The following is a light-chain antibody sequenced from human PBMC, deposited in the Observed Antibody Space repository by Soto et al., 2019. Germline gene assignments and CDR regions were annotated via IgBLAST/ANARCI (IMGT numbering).Light chain of an antibody. CDR1: QSVSSY. CDR3: QQHSNWPLT. CDR2: DAS. J-gene: IGKJ4*01. V-gene: IGKV3-11*01. Sequence: EIVLTQSPATLSLSPGERATLSCRASQSVSSYLAWYQQKPGQAPRLLIHDASNRATAIPARFSGSGSGTDFTLTITSLEPEDFAVYYCQQHSNWPLTFGGGTKVEIK.